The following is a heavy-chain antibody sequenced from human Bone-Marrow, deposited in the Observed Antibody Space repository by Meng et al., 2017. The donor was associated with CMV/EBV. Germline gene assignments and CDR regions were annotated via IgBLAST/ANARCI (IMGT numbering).Heavy chain of an antibody. D-gene: IGHD2-2*01. CDR3: ARAYCSSTSCYILGGGWFDP. CDR2: MNPNSGNT. V-gene: IGHV1-8*01. Sequence: TSYDITWVRQATGQGLEWMGWMNPNSGNTGYAQKFQGRVTMTRNTSISTAYMELSSLRSEDTAVYYCARAYCSSTSCYILGGGWFDPWGQGTLVTVSS. J-gene: IGHJ5*02. CDR1: TSYD.